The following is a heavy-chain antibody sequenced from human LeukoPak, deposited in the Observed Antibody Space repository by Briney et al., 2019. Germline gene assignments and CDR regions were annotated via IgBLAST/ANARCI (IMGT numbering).Heavy chain of an antibody. V-gene: IGHV3-23*01. D-gene: IGHD4-17*01. CDR2: ISGSGGST. Sequence: GGSLRLSCAASGFTFSSYAMSWVRQAPGKGLEWVSAISGSGGSTYYADSVKGRFTIPRDNSKNTLYLQMNSLRAEDTAVYYCAEGEGYGDPFDYWGQGTLVTVSS. CDR1: GFTFSSYA. J-gene: IGHJ4*02. CDR3: AEGEGYGDPFDY.